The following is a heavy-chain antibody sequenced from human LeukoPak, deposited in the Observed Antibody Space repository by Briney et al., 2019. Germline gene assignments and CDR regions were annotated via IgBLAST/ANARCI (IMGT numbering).Heavy chain of an antibody. D-gene: IGHD6-13*01. CDR1: GGSSSGYY. CDR2: INHSGST. V-gene: IGHV4-34*01. J-gene: IGHJ4*02. CDR3: ASIAAAGTSGY. Sequence: PSETLSLTCAVYGGSSSGYYWSWIRQPPGKGLEWIGEINHSGSTNYNPSLKSRVTISVDTSKNQFSLKLSSVTAADTAVYYCASIAAAGTSGYWGQGTLVTVSS.